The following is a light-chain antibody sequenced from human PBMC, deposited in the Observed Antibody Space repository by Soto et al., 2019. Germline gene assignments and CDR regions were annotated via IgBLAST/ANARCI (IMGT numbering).Light chain of an antibody. CDR1: QSVSSN. CDR3: QQYNNWPPGFT. CDR2: GAS. V-gene: IGKV3-15*01. Sequence: EVVLTQSPGTLSLSPGERATLSCRASQSVSSNLAWYQQKPGQAPRLLIYGASTRATGIPARFSGSGSGTEFTLTISSLQSEDFAVYYCQQYNNWPPGFTFGPGTKVDIK. J-gene: IGKJ3*01.